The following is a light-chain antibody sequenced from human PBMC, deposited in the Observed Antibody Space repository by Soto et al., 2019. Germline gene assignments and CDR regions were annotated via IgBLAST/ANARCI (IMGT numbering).Light chain of an antibody. CDR3: QQYNNWPRGFT. V-gene: IGKV3-15*01. CDR2: GAY. Sequence: EIVMTQSPATLSVSPGERATLSCRASESVSNNLAWYQQIPGQAPRLLIYGAYTRSTGIPARFSGSGSGTEFTLTISSLQSEYFAVYYCQQYNNWPRGFTFGPGTKVDIK. CDR1: ESVSNN. J-gene: IGKJ3*01.